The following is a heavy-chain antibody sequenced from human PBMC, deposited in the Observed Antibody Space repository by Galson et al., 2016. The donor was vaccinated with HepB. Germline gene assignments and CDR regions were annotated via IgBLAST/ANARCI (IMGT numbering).Heavy chain of an antibody. Sequence: SLRLSCAASGFMFDDYTMHWVRQAPGKGLEWVSLISYNGGSTYYADSVKGRFTISRDNSKNSLYLQMNSLRTEETAFYYCAKSRYYDRIGYHRPYYFDYWGQGTLVTVSS. CDR3: AKSRYYDRIGYHRPYYFDY. CDR1: GFMFDDYT. D-gene: IGHD3-22*01. J-gene: IGHJ4*02. V-gene: IGHV3-43*01. CDR2: ISYNGGST.